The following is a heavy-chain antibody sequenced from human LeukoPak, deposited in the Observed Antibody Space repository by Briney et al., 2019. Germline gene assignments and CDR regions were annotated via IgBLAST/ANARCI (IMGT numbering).Heavy chain of an antibody. V-gene: IGHV3-23*01. D-gene: IGHD3-10*01. CDR1: GFTFNNFG. CDR2: ITGSGLHT. J-gene: IGHJ4*02. CDR3: AKGRRGLDS. Sequence: GGSLRLSCAASGFTFNNFGMTWVRQSRGKGLDWVSAITGSGLHTYYADSAKGRFTIFRDNYKCTLFLQMNDLRAEDTAIYYCAKGRRGLDSWGQGTLVTVSS.